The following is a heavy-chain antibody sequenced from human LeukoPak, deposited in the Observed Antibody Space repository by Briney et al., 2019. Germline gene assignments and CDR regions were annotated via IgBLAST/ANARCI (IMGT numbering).Heavy chain of an antibody. D-gene: IGHD1-26*01. V-gene: IGHV1-2*02. CDR2: INPISGDT. J-gene: IGHJ6*02. CDR1: GYTFSDYY. CDR3: VSLGATTNHYYGMDV. Sequence: ASVKVSCKASGYTFSDYYLHWVRQAPGQYLEWMGWINPISGDTNFAQKFQGRVTMTRDTSINTVYMELSGLRSDDTAVYYCVSLGATTNHYYGMDVWGQGTTVTVSS.